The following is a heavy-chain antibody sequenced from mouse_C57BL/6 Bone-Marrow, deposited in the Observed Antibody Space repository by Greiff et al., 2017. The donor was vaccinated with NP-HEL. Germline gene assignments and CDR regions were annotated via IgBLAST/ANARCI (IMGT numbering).Heavy chain of an antibody. J-gene: IGHJ3*01. CDR2: IDPSDSYT. V-gene: IGHV1-50*01. D-gene: IGHD3-3*01. CDR3: AREGRDSFAY. CDR1: GYTFTSYW. Sequence: QVQLKQPGAELVKPGASVKLSCKASGYTFTSYWMQWVKQRPGQGLEWIGEIDPSDSYTNYNQKFKGKATLTVDTSSSTAYMQLSSLTSEDSAVYYCAREGRDSFAYWGQGTLVTVSA.